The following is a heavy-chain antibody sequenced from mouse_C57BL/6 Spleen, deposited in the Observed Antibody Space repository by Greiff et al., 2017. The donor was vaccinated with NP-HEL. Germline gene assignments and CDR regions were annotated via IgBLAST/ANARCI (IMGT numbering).Heavy chain of an antibody. CDR2: IYPGSGST. CDR3: ARTIYYYGSSYYGYFDV. CDR1: GYTFTSYW. D-gene: IGHD1-1*01. J-gene: IGHJ1*03. V-gene: IGHV1-55*01. Sequence: QVQLQQPGAELVKPGASVKMSCKASGYTFTSYWITWVKQRPGQGLEWIGDIYPGSGSTNYNEKFKSKATLTVDTSSSTAYMQLTSLTSEDSAVYYCARTIYYYGSSYYGYFDVWGTGTTVTVSS.